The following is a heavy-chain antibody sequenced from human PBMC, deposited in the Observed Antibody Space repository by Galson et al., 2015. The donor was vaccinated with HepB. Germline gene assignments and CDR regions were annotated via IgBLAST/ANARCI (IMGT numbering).Heavy chain of an antibody. V-gene: IGHV4-4*02. CDR3: ARARAGCSGNSCYLDP. CDR2: MIHDGRT. CDR1: GFSFSSYW. Sequence: SLRLSCAASGFSFSSYWMSWIRQSPGKGLEWIGEMIHDGRTNFNPSLESRVTISIDKSKNRCSLKMTSLTAADTAVYYCARARAGCSGNSCYLDPWGQGTLVTVSS. J-gene: IGHJ5*02. D-gene: IGHD2-2*01.